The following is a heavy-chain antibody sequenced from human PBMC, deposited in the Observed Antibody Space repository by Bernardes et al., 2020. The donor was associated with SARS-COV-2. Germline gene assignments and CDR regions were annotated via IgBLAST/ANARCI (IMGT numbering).Heavy chain of an antibody. Sequence: GGSLTPSCAAFGFTSSSYSLRWARQAPGKGLEWVSLISGRGGSIYYADTVRGRFTISRVNSKNKLYLEMNSLRVGDTAVYHFVTLGMAAVGRYWGQGTLLTVSS. D-gene: IGHD6-13*01. J-gene: IGHJ4*02. CDR3: VTLGMAAVGRY. CDR1: GFTSSSYS. V-gene: IGHV3-23*01. CDR2: ISGRGGSI.